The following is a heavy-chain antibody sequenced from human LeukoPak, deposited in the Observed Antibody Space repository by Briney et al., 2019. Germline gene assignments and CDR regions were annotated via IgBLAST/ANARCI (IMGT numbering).Heavy chain of an antibody. CDR2: IYYSGST. J-gene: IGHJ5*02. CDR3: ATIAAAADNWFHP. D-gene: IGHD6-13*01. Sequence: SETLSLTCTVSGGSISSSSYYWGWIRQPPGKGLEWIGSIYYSGSTYYNPSLKSRVTISVDKSKNQLSLKLSSVTAADTAVYYCATIAAAADNWFHPWGQGTLVTVSS. V-gene: IGHV4-39*07. CDR1: GGSISSSSYY.